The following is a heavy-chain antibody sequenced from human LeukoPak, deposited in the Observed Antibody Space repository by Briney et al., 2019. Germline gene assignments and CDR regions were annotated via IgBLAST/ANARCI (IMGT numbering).Heavy chain of an antibody. Sequence: GSLRLSCAASGFTVSSNYMSWIRQPPGKGLEWIGEINHSGSTNYNPSLKSRVTISVDTSKNQFSLKLSSVTAADTAVYYCARILEGFFDYWGQGTLVTVSS. CDR2: INHSGST. J-gene: IGHJ4*02. V-gene: IGHV4-34*01. CDR1: GFTVSSNY. CDR3: ARILEGFFDY.